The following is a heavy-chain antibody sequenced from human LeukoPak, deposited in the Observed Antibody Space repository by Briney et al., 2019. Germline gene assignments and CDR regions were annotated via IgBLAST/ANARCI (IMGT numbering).Heavy chain of an antibody. CDR3: ARDVATTTTPDEFDY. Sequence: PSETLSLTCAVYGGAFSGYYWGWIRQPPGKGLWWIGSIYHSGRTYYNPSLKSRVTISVDTSKNQFPLKLSSVTAADTAVYYCARDVATTTTPDEFDYWGQGTLVTVSS. V-gene: IGHV4-34*01. D-gene: IGHD5-12*01. CDR2: IYHSGRT. CDR1: GGAFSGYY. J-gene: IGHJ4*02.